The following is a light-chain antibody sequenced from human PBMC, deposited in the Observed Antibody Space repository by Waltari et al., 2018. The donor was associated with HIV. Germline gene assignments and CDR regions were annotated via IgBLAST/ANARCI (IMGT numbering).Light chain of an antibody. CDR3: CSFTSSKTRYV. J-gene: IGLJ1*01. CDR1: SSAFGGYNS. Sequence: QSALTQPASVSGSPGQSITISCTASSSAFGGYNSVSWYQHHPGKAPKLIISDVTNRPSGVSIRFSGSRSGNTASLTISGLQAEDEGDYYCCSFTSSKTRYVFGPGTKVTVL. CDR2: DVT. V-gene: IGLV2-14*01.